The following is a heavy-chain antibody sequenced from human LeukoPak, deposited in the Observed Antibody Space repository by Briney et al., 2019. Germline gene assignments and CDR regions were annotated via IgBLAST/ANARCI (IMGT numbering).Heavy chain of an antibody. CDR2: ITNSGTTI. CDR1: GGSFSGYY. CDR3: ARDGHYDILTGYFQD. J-gene: IGHJ1*01. V-gene: IGHV3-11*01. Sequence: LSLTCAVYGGSFSGYYWSWIRQAPGKGLEWVSYITNSGTTIYYADSVKGRFTISRDNAKNSLYLQMNSLRAEDTAVYYCARDGHYDILTGYFQDWGQGTLVTVSS. D-gene: IGHD3-9*01.